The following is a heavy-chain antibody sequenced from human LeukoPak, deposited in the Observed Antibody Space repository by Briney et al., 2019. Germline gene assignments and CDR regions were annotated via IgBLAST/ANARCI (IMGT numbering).Heavy chain of an antibody. CDR3: AKGSPITFGGVIASYFDY. D-gene: IGHD3-16*02. J-gene: IGHJ4*02. V-gene: IGHV3-30*18. CDR1: GFTFSSYG. Sequence: GGSLRLSCAASGFTFSSYGMHWVRQAPGKGLEWVAVISYDGSNKYYADSVKGRFTISRDNSKNTLYLQMNSLRAENTAVYYCAKGSPITFGGVIASYFDYWGQGTLVTVSS. CDR2: ISYDGSNK.